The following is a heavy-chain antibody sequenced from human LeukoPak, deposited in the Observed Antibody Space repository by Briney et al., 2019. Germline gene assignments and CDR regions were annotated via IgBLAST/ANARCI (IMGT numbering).Heavy chain of an antibody. D-gene: IGHD6-13*01. CDR3: ARTSKSITAADWFDP. J-gene: IGHJ5*02. Sequence: PSETLSLTCTVSDGSISRRSYYSGWIRQPPGKGLDWTGSIYYSGSTYYNPSLKSRVTISVDTSKNQFSLKLISVTAADTAVYYCARTSKSITAADWFDPWGQGTLVTVSS. V-gene: IGHV4-39*01. CDR1: DGSISRRSYY. CDR2: IYYSGST.